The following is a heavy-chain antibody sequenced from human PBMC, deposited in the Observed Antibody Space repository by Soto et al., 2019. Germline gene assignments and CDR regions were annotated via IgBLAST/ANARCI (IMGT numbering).Heavy chain of an antibody. Sequence: PGESLKISCKSSGYSFSSYWLAWVRLMSGKGLEWMGSIYPDDSDTKYSTSFQGQVTISADKSISAAYLQWSSLKASDTAIYYCARNSLTGYYNYYYSMDVWGQGTTVTISS. D-gene: IGHD3-9*01. CDR3: ARNSLTGYYNYYYSMDV. CDR2: IYPDDSDT. CDR1: GYSFSSYW. V-gene: IGHV5-51*01. J-gene: IGHJ6*02.